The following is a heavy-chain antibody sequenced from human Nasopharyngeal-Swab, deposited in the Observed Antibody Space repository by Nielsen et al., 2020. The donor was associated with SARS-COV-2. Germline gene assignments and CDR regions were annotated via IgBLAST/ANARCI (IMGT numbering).Heavy chain of an antibody. CDR3: AKDQSRNFYYYDSSGKNAFDI. J-gene: IGHJ3*02. CDR1: GFTFSSYA. D-gene: IGHD3-22*01. CDR2: ISGSGGST. Sequence: LSLTCAASGFTFSSYAMSWVRQAPGKGLEWVSAISGSGGSTYYADSVKGRFTISRDNSKNTLYLQMNSLRAEDTAVYYCAKDQSRNFYYYDSSGKNAFDIWGQGTMVPSPQ. V-gene: IGHV3-23*01.